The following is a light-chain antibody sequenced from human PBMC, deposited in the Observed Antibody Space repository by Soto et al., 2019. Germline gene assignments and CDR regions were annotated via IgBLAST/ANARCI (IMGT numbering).Light chain of an antibody. V-gene: IGKV3-20*01. CDR1: QSVSSSY. CDR2: DTS. Sequence: EIVLTHSPGTLSLSPGERATLSCRASQSVSSSYLAWLQHKPGQAPRLLIYDTSSRATGIPDRFSGSGSGTDFTLTISRLEPEDSAVYYCQQYGSSRKFGQGTKVDIK. CDR3: QQYGSSRK. J-gene: IGKJ1*01.